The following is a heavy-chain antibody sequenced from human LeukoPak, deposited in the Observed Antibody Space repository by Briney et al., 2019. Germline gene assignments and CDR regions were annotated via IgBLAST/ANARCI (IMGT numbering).Heavy chain of an antibody. CDR2: ISRNGGST. V-gene: IGHV3-64D*09. CDR1: GFTFSSFA. D-gene: IGHD2/OR15-2a*01. J-gene: IGHJ4*02. Sequence: GGSLRLSCSASGFTFSSFAMHWVRQAPGKGLEYVAAISRNGGSTYYADSVKGRFTISRDHSKSKLYLQMRSLRAEDTAVYLCVKDLRSDFMGVLSRYLSYWGQGTLVTVSS. CDR3: VKDLRSDFMGVLSRYLSY.